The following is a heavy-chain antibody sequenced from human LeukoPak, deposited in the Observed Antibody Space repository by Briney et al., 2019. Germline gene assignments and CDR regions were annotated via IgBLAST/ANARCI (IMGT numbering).Heavy chain of an antibody. D-gene: IGHD2-15*01. CDR1: KFIFSNYW. Sequence: GGSLRLSCAASKFIFSNYWMSWVRQAPGKGLEWVAYIKKTGSETYYVDSVKGRFTITRDNARNSLFLQMNSLRAEDTAVYNCAREDGYCSGGNCYSYFDSWGQGTLVTVSS. CDR3: AREDGYCSGGNCYSYFDS. J-gene: IGHJ4*02. V-gene: IGHV3-7*01. CDR2: IKKTGSET.